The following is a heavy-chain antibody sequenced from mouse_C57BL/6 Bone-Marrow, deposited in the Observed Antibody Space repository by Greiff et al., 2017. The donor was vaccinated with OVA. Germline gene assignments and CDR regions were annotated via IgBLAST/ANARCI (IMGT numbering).Heavy chain of an antibody. CDR2: ISNGGGST. J-gene: IGHJ1*03. CDR3: ARHGGGYFSYWYVDV. CDR1: GFTFSDYY. D-gene: IGHD2-3*01. V-gene: IGHV5-12*01. Sequence: EVKLVESGGGLVQPGGSLKLSCAASGFTFSDYYMYWVRQTPEKRLEWVAYISNGGGSTYYPDTVKGRFTISRDNAKNTLYLQRSRRKSEDTAMYYCARHGGGYFSYWYVDVWGTGTTVTVSS.